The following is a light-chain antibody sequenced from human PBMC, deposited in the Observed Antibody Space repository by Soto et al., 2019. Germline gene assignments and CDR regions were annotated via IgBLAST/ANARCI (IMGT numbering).Light chain of an antibody. CDR1: QSVSSN. CDR2: GAS. V-gene: IGKV3-15*01. CDR3: QQYNSWPRT. J-gene: IGKJ1*01. Sequence: EVVMTQSPATPSVSPGERATLSCRASQSVSSNLAWYQQKPGQAPRLLIYGASLRATGLPARFSGSGSGTEFTLTISSLQSEDFAVYYCQQYNSWPRTFGQGTKWIS.